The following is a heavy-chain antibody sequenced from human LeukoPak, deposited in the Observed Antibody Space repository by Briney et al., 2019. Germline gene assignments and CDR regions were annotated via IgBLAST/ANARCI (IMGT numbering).Heavy chain of an antibody. D-gene: IGHD2-2*01. J-gene: IGHJ4*02. CDR3: ARGALYHPWIDLDH. V-gene: IGHV4-4*07. CDR2: IYTSGST. CDR1: GGSISSYY. Sequence: SETLSLTCTVSGGSISSYYWSWIRQPAGKGLEWIGRIYTSGSTNYNPSLKSRVTMSVDMSKNQFSLKLSSVTAADTAVYYCARGALYHPWIDLDHWGQGTLVTVSS.